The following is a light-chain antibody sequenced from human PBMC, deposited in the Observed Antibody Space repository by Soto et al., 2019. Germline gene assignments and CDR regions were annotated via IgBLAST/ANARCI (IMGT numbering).Light chain of an antibody. Sequence: VLTQTPLSSPVTLGQPASISCRSSQSLAYSDGNTYLNWLQQRPGQPPRLLIYQVSNRFSRVPDRFSGSGAGTDFTLKISRVEAEDVGVYSCIQFSHFPRTFGQGTKVEIK. CDR1: QSLAYSDGNTY. CDR3: IQFSHFPRT. V-gene: IGKV2-24*01. CDR2: QVS. J-gene: IGKJ1*01.